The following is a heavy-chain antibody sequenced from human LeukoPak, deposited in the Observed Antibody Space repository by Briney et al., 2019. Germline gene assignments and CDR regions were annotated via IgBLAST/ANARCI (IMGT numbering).Heavy chain of an antibody. D-gene: IGHD3-22*01. CDR1: GDTFTGYY. CDR3: ARVTGYMIEDQFDY. V-gene: IGHV1-2*02. J-gene: IGHJ4*02. Sequence: ASVKVSCKASGDTFTGYYMHWVRQAPGQGLEWMGWINPNSGGTNYAQKFQGRVTMTRDTSISTAYMELSRLRSDDTAVYYCARVTGYMIEDQFDYWGQGTLVTVSS. CDR2: INPNSGGT.